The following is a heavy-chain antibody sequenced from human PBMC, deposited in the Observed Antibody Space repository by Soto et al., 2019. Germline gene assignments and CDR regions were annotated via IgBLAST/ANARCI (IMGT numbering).Heavy chain of an antibody. J-gene: IGHJ6*02. V-gene: IGHV2-70*12. D-gene: IGHD3-10*01. CDR2: IDWDDDK. CDR3: AHIRGAGAYYYYPMDM. CDR1: GFSLTTPGMC. Sequence: SGPTLVNPRQTLTLTCTFSGFSLTTPGMCVSWIRQPPGKALEWLAVIDWDDDKHYSTSLKTRLSISMDTSKNQVVLEMTNVAPVDTATYYCAHIRGAGAYYYYPMDMWGQGTTVTVSS.